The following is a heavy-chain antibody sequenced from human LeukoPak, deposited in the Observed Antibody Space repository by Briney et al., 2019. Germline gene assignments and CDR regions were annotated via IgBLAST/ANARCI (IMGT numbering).Heavy chain of an antibody. V-gene: IGHV3-30*18. CDR2: ISYDGSNK. D-gene: IGHD5-12*01. J-gene: IGHJ4*02. CDR3: AKAYSGYEFDY. CDR1: GFTFSSYG. Sequence: GGSLRLSCAASGFTFSSYGMHWVRQAPGKGLEWVAVISYDGSNKYYADSVKGRFTISRDNSKNTLYLQMNSLRAEDTAVYYCAKAYSGYEFDYWGEGTLVTVSS.